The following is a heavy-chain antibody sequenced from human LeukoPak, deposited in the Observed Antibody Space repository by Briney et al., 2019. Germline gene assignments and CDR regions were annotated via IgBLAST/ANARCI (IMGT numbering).Heavy chain of an antibody. Sequence: GASVKVSCKASGYTFTSYAISWVRQAPGQGLEWMGGIIPIFGTANYAQKFQGRVTITADKSTSTAYMELSSLRSEDTAVYYCARVSLRVAGELPVWFDPWGQGTLVTVSS. CDR2: IIPIFGTA. CDR1: GYTFTSYA. J-gene: IGHJ5*02. D-gene: IGHD6-19*01. CDR3: ARVSLRVAGELPVWFDP. V-gene: IGHV1-69*06.